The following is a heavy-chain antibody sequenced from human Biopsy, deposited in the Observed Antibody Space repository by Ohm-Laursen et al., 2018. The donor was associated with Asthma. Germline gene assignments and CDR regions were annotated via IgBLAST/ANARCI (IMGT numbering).Heavy chain of an antibody. CDR1: GYTFISFC. D-gene: IGHD3-16*01. CDR2: ISAYHGNT. V-gene: IGHV1-18*04. Sequence: SRQASGYTFISFCIRWVRQAPGQRLEWMGWISAYHGNTKYAQKLQGRVTMTTDTSTSTIFMELRSLRSDDTAMYFCARRGGVHSYFDYWGQGTLVTVSS. J-gene: IGHJ4*02. CDR3: ARRGGVHSYFDY.